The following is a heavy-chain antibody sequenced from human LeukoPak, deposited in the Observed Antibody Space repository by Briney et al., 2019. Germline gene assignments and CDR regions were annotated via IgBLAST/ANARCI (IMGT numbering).Heavy chain of an antibody. D-gene: IGHD3-22*01. Sequence: SQTLSLTCAVSGVSISSGGHSWTWIRQPPGKGLQWIGNIYYSGSTYYNPSLESRVTISVDASENQFSLKLTSVTAADTAVYYCATLYDRTGSVDYWGQGTLVTV. CDR2: IYYSGST. CDR1: GVSISSGGHS. V-gene: IGHV4-30-2*03. CDR3: ATLYDRTGSVDY. J-gene: IGHJ4*02.